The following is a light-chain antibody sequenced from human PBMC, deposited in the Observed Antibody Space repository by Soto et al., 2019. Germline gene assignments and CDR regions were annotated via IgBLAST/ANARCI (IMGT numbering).Light chain of an antibody. V-gene: IGLV1-47*01. J-gene: IGLJ3*02. CDR3: AAWDDSLSGLWV. CDR2: RNN. Sequence: QSVLTQPPSASGTPGQRVTISCSGSSSNIGSNTVNWYQQLPGTAPKLLIYRNNQRPSGVPDRFSGSKSGTSASLAISGLRSEDEADYYCAAWDDSLSGLWVFGGGTKLTVL. CDR1: SSNIGSNT.